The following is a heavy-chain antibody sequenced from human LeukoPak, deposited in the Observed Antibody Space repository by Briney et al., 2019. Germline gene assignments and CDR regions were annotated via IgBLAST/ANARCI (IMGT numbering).Heavy chain of an antibody. CDR3: ARDRRNYYDSSGYRYGMDV. CDR1: GGTFSSYA. V-gene: IGHV1-69*13. Sequence: SVKVSCRASGGTFSSYAISWVRQAPGQGLEWMGGIIPIFGTANYAQKFQGRVTITADESTSTAYMELSSLRSEDTAVYYCARDRRNYYDSSGYRYGMDVWGQGTTVTVSS. CDR2: IIPIFGTA. J-gene: IGHJ6*02. D-gene: IGHD3-22*01.